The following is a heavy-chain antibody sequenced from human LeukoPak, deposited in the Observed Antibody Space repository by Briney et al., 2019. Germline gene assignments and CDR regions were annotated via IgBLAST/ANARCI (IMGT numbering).Heavy chain of an antibody. CDR2: ISSDGNNK. J-gene: IGHJ4*02. CDR3: ARAKRGGSSTLDY. CDR1: GFTFSSYA. V-gene: IGHV3-30-3*01. D-gene: IGHD6-13*01. Sequence: GGSLRLSCAASGFTFSSYAMSWVRQAPGKGLEWLAVISSDGNNKYYADSVKGRFTISRDSSENTLSLQMNSLRAEDTAVYYCARAKRGGSSTLDYWGQGTLVTVSS.